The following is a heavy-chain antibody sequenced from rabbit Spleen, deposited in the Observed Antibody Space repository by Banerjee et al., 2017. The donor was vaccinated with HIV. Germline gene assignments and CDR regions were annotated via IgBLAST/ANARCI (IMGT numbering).Heavy chain of an antibody. CDR1: GFDFSSNA. V-gene: IGHV1S45*01. J-gene: IGHJ4*01. CDR2: IAAGGSGST. D-gene: IGHD4-2*01. Sequence: QEQLVESGGGLVQPEGSLTLTCKASGFDFSSNAMCWVRQAPGKGPEWIACIAAGGSGSTYYASWAKGRFTISKTSSTTVTLQMTSLTAADTANYFCARDAGTIGYFFTLWGPGTLVTVS. CDR3: ARDAGTIGYFFTL.